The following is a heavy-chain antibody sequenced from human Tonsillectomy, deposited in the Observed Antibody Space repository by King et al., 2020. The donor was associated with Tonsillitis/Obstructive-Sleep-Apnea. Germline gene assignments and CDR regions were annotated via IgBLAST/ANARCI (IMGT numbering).Heavy chain of an antibody. D-gene: IGHD2-2*01. CDR2: IKSKTDCGPT. V-gene: IGHV3-15*01. CDR1: GFTFSNAW. CDR3: PLCSSTSCYSYAFDI. J-gene: IGHJ3*02. Sequence: VQLVQSGGGLVKPGGSLRLSCAASGFTFSNAWMSWVRQAPGKGLEGGGRIKSKTDCGPTDYAAPVKGRFPISRDDSKNTLYLQMNSLKTEDTAVYYCPLCSSTSCYSYAFDIWGQGTMVTVSS.